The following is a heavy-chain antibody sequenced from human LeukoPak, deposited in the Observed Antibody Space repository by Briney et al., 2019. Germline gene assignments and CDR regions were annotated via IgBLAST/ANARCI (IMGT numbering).Heavy chain of an antibody. CDR1: GGSFSGYY. CDR3: ASASTVTTSDY. V-gene: IGHV4-34*01. D-gene: IGHD4-17*01. J-gene: IGHJ4*02. CDR2: INRSGST. Sequence: SETLSLTCAVYGGSFSGYYWSWIRQPPGKGLEWIGEINRSGSTNYNPSLKSRVTISVDTSKNQFSLKLSSVTAADTAVYYCASASTVTTSDYWGQGTLVTVSS.